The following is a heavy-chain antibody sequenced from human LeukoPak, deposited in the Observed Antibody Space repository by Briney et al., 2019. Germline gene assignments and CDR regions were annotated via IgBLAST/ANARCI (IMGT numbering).Heavy chain of an antibody. Sequence: GGSLRLSCAASGFTFSSYGMHWVRQAPGKGLEWVAVIWYDGSNKYYADSVKGRFTISRDNSKNTLYLQMNSLRAEDTAVYYCARDQSITMVRGVIPYFDYWGQGTLVTVSS. CDR3: ARDQSITMVRGVIPYFDY. CDR1: GFTFSSYG. V-gene: IGHV3-33*01. J-gene: IGHJ4*02. CDR2: IWYDGSNK. D-gene: IGHD3-10*01.